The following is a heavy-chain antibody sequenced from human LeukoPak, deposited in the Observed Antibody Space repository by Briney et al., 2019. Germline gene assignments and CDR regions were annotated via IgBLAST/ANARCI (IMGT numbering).Heavy chain of an antibody. CDR3: ASDLKGYGSGKTDY. V-gene: IGHV4-4*02. CDR2: IYHSGST. J-gene: IGHJ4*02. D-gene: IGHD3-10*01. CDR1: GGSISSSNW. Sequence: SETLSLTCAVSGGSISSSNWWSWDRQPPGKGLEWIGEIYHSGSTNYNPSLKSRVTISVDKSKNQFSLKLSSVTAADTAVYYCASDLKGYGSGKTDYWGQGTLVTVSS.